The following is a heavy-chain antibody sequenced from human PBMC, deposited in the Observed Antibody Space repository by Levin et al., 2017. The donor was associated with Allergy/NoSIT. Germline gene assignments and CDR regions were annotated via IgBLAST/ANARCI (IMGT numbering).Heavy chain of an antibody. V-gene: IGHV3-7*03. Sequence: PGGSLRLSCAAAGFTFRDYWMTWVRQTPGRGLEWVANIDQDGSQKYYVDSVKGRFTISRDNAKNSVDLQMNYLRDDDTAVYYCARNLRGSSAYEAFDIWGHGTMVTFSS. J-gene: IGHJ3*02. CDR1: GFTFRDYW. D-gene: IGHD5-12*01. CDR2: IDQDGSQK. CDR3: ARNLRGSSAYEAFDI.